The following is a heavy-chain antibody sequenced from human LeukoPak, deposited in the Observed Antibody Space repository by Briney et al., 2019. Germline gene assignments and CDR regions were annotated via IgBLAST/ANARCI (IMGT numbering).Heavy chain of an antibody. CDR2: IKQDGSEK. CDR3: ARDVAYCSSTSCYSLDY. Sequence: GGSLRLSCAASGFTFSSYWMSWVRQAPGKGLEWVANIKQDGSEKYYVDSVKGRFTISRDNAKNSLYLQMNSLRAEDTAVYYCARDVAYCSSTSCYSLDYWGQGTLVTVSS. D-gene: IGHD2-2*02. CDR1: GFTFSSYW. V-gene: IGHV3-7*01. J-gene: IGHJ4*02.